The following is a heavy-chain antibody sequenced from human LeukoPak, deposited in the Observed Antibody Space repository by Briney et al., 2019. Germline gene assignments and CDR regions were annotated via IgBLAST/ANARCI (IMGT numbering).Heavy chain of an antibody. CDR1: GYSISSGFF. V-gene: IGHV4-38-2*02. Sequence: SETLSLTCTVSGYSISSGFFWGWIRQPPGKGLEWIGSVHHRGSTYYNTSLKSRVTISVDTSKNQFSLKLNSVTAADTAVYYCATGWSGYYWTTWGQGTLVAVSS. J-gene: IGHJ5*02. CDR2: VHHRGST. CDR3: ATGWSGYYWTT. D-gene: IGHD3-3*01.